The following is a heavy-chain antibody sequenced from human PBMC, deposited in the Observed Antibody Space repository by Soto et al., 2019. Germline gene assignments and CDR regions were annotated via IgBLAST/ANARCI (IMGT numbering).Heavy chain of an antibody. Sequence: SETLSLTCTVSGGSISSYYWSWIRQPPGKGLEWIGYIYYSGSTNYNPSLKSRVTISVDTSKNQFSLKLSSVTAADTAVYYCPRAVSRSWSNWFDTWGQGTLVTVSS. CDR2: IYYSGST. J-gene: IGHJ5*02. CDR1: GGSISSYY. CDR3: PRAVSRSWSNWFDT. V-gene: IGHV4-59*01. D-gene: IGHD6-13*01.